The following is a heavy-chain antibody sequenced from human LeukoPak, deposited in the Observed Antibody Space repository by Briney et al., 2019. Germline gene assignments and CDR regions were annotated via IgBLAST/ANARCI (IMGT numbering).Heavy chain of an antibody. Sequence: PGGSLRLSCAASGFTFSSYAMSWVRQAPGKGLEWVSAISGSGGSTYYADSVKGRFTISGDNSKNTLYLQMNSLRAEDTAVYYCAKGYDFWSGPTSYRGQGTLVTVSS. V-gene: IGHV3-23*01. J-gene: IGHJ4*02. D-gene: IGHD3-3*01. CDR2: ISGSGGST. CDR1: GFTFSSYA. CDR3: AKGYDFWSGPTSY.